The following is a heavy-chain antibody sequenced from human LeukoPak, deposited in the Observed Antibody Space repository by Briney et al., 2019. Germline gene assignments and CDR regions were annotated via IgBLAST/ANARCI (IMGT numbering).Heavy chain of an antibody. CDR3: AGEGFEYGSGSYPSHFDY. D-gene: IGHD3-10*01. CDR1: GGSISSGSYY. V-gene: IGHV4-61*02. CDR2: IYTSGST. J-gene: IGHJ4*02. Sequence: KPSETLSLTCTVSGGSISSGSYYWSWIRQPAGKGLEWIGRIYTSGSTNYNPSLKSRVTISVDTSKNQFSLKLSSVTAADTAVYYCAGEGFEYGSGSYPSHFDYWGQGTLVTVSS.